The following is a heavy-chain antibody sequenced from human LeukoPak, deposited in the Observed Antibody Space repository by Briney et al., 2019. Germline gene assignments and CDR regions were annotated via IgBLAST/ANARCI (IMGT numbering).Heavy chain of an antibody. CDR3: ARGYNSGFDY. V-gene: IGHV1-2*02. Sequence: ASVKVSCKASGYTFTDYYIHWVRQAPGQGLEYMGWINMGWINPNSGATNYAQKFQGRVTMTGDTSITTAYMELSSLKSDGTAIYYCARGYNSGFDYWGQGTLVTVSS. CDR2: INPNSGAT. D-gene: IGHD6-25*01. CDR1: GYTFTDYY. J-gene: IGHJ4*02.